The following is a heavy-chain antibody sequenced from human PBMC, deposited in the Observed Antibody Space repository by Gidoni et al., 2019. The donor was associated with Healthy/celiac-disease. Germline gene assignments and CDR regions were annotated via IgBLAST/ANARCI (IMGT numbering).Heavy chain of an antibody. CDR1: GFPFSDYY. D-gene: IGHD5-12*01. CDR3: ARENVATDPLDY. Sequence: QVQLVESGGGLVKPGWSLRLSCRGCGFPFSDYYMCLIRQAPGKGLDWVSYISSSSSYTNYADSVKGRFTISRDNAKNSLYLQMNSLRAEDTAVYYCARENVATDPLDYWGQGTLVTVSS. J-gene: IGHJ4*02. CDR2: ISSSSSYT. V-gene: IGHV3-11*06.